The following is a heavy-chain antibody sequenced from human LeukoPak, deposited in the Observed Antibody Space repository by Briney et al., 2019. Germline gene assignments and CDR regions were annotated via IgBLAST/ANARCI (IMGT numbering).Heavy chain of an antibody. CDR3: ARIQNSFVVPAAVFDY. CDR2: YSGTT. Sequence: YSGTTYYNPSLKSRVTISIDTSKNQFSLKLSSVTAADTAVYYCARIQNSFVVPAAVFDYWGQGTLVTVSS. D-gene: IGHD2-2*01. J-gene: IGHJ4*02. V-gene: IGHV4-30-2*03.